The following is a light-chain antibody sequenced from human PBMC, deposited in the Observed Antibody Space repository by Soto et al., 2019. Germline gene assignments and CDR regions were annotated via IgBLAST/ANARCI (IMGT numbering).Light chain of an antibody. CDR1: NIGSKS. J-gene: IGLJ1*01. V-gene: IGLV3-21*04. CDR2: YDS. CDR3: QLWDSSSDHPNYV. Sequence: SYELTQPPSVSVAPGKTARITCGGNNIGSKSVHWYQQKPGQAPVLVIYYDSDRPSGIPERFSGSNSGNTATLTISRVEAGDEADYYCQLWDSSSDHPNYVFGAGTKLTVL.